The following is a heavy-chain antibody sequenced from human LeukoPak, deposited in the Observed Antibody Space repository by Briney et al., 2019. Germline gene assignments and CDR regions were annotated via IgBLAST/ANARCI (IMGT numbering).Heavy chain of an antibody. J-gene: IGHJ4*02. Sequence: SETLSLTCAVYGGSFSGYYWSWIRQPPGKGLEWIGEINHSGSTNYNPSLKSRVTISVDTSKNQFSLKLSSVTTADTAVYYCARAAHSYGVAYWGQGTLVTVSS. D-gene: IGHD5-18*01. CDR3: ARAAHSYGVAY. CDR1: GGSFSGYY. CDR2: INHSGST. V-gene: IGHV4-34*01.